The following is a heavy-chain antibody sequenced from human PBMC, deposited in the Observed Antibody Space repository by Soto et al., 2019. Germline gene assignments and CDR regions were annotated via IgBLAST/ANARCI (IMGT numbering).Heavy chain of an antibody. J-gene: IGHJ3*02. D-gene: IGHD2-21*01. CDR1: GFTFSSYA. CDR2: ISYDGSNK. CDR3: ARGPDLLWWRPGAEADAFDI. V-gene: IGHV3-30-3*01. Sequence: PGGSLRLSCAASGFTFSSYAMHWVRQAPGKGLEWVAVISYDGSNKYYADSVKGRFTISRDNSKNTLYLQMNSLRAEDTAVYYCARGPDLLWWRPGAEADAFDIWGQGTMVTVSS.